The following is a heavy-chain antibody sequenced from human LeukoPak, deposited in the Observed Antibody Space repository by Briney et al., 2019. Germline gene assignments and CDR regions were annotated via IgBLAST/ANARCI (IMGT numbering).Heavy chain of an antibody. CDR2: ISYDGSNK. CDR1: GFTFSSYA. CDR3: ARSPCLLGAAALPYFDY. Sequence: GRSLRLSCAASGFTFSSYAMHWVRQAPGKGLEWVAVISYDGSNKYYADSVKGRFTISRDNAQNSLYLQMNSLRAEDTAIYYCARSPCLLGAAALPYFDYWGQGTLVTVSS. D-gene: IGHD6-13*01. V-gene: IGHV3-30-3*01. J-gene: IGHJ4*02.